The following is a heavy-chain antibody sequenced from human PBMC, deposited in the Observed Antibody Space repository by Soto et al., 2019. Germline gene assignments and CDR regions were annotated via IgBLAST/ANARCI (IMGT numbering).Heavy chain of an antibody. J-gene: IGHJ5*02. CDR1: GFTFSDHY. V-gene: IGHV3-11*03. CDR2: ISGSSGDT. Sequence: PGGSLRLSCAASGFTFSDHYMSWIRQSPDKGLEWLSYISGSSGDTNYADSVRGRFTISRDNAKNSVFLQMNNLRVEDTAVYFCVKNTRVPTTWGQRTLVTVSS. D-gene: IGHD5-18*01. CDR3: VKNTRVPTT.